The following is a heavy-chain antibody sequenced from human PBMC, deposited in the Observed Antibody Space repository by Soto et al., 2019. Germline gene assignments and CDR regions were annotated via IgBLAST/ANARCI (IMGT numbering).Heavy chain of an antibody. CDR1: GYTFTSYG. Sequence: ASVKVSCKASGYTFTSYGISWVRQAPGQGLEWMGWISAYNGNTNYAQKFQGRVTMTIDRSTTTAYMELRSLRSDDTAVYYCAKNGHPPYYYYGMDVWGQGTTVTVSS. CDR3: AKNGHPPYYYYGMDV. CDR2: ISAYNGNT. D-gene: IGHD2-8*01. J-gene: IGHJ6*02. V-gene: IGHV1-18*01.